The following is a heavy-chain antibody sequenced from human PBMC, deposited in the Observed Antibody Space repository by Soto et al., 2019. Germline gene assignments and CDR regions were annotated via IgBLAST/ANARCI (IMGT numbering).Heavy chain of an antibody. CDR1: DHSISSYY. CDR3: ARADYEILTGSYAMDV. J-gene: IGHJ6*02. CDR2: ISTKGAT. D-gene: IGHD3-9*01. V-gene: IGHV4-4*07. Sequence: PPETLSLTCTVSDHSISSYYWNCIRPPAGKGLEWIGRISTKGATNYYPSLERRVTMSVDTSKNQFSLKLTSVTAADTAVYFCARADYEILTGSYAMDVWGQGTTVTVSS.